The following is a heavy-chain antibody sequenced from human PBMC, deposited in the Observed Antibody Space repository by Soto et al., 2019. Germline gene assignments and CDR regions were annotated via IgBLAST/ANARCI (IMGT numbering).Heavy chain of an antibody. V-gene: IGHV3-21*01. Sequence: GGSLRLSCTASGFTFSEYSMSWVRQAPGKGLEWVSSITHSGTYVYYADSVKGRFTISRDSASNSLFLQMTSLRAEDTAVYHCARARGNDWYSDYWGQGTLVTVSS. J-gene: IGHJ4*02. D-gene: IGHD5-12*01. CDR1: GFTFSEYS. CDR3: ARARGNDWYSDY. CDR2: ITHSGTYV.